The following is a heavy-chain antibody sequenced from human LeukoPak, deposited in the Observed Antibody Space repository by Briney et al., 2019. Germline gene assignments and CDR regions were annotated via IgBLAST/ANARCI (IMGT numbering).Heavy chain of an antibody. V-gene: IGHV4-4*07. Sequence: TSETLSLTCTVSGGSISSYYWSWIRQPAGKGLEWIGRIYTSGSTNYNPSPKSRVTMSVDTSKNQFSLKLSSVTAADTAVYYCARERYDILTGYYTFDYWGQGTLVTVSS. CDR2: IYTSGST. CDR3: ARERYDILTGYYTFDY. CDR1: GGSISSYY. J-gene: IGHJ4*02. D-gene: IGHD3-9*01.